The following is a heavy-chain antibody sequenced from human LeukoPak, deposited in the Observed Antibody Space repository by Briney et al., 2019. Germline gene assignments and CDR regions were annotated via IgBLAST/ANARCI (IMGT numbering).Heavy chain of an antibody. Sequence: GGSLRLSWAASGFSFSSYSMDSVRQAPGKGLEWVSSISSSSSYIYYADSVKGRFTISRDNAKNSLYLQMNSLRAEDTAVYYSAILSLLARSVDGLDVWGQGTMVTVSS. V-gene: IGHV3-21*01. D-gene: IGHD6-19*01. CDR2: ISSSSSYI. CDR1: GFSFSSYS. CDR3: AILSLLARSVDGLDV. J-gene: IGHJ3*01.